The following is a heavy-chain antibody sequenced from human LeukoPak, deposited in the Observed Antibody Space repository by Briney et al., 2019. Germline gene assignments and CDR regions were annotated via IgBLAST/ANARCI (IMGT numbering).Heavy chain of an antibody. J-gene: IGHJ4*02. Sequence: GESLKISCKGSGYTFSAYWIGWVRQMPGKGLEWMGIIYPDDSETKYSPSFQGQVTISADKSISTAYLQWSSLKASDTAMYYCARLENYYGSFDYWGQGTLVTVSS. CDR1: GYTFSAYW. D-gene: IGHD3-10*01. CDR2: IYPDDSET. CDR3: ARLENYYGSFDY. V-gene: IGHV5-51*01.